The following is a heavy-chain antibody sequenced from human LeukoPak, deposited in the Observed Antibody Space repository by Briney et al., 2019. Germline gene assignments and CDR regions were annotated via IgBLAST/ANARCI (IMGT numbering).Heavy chain of an antibody. V-gene: IGHV3-11*01. CDR1: GFTFSDYN. D-gene: IGHD2-15*01. Sequence: GGSLRLSCAVSGFTFSDYNMRWIRQAPGKGLEWVSSISRSGSTKYYADSVKGRFTISRDNAKNSLFPQMNSLRAEDTAVYYCARVLRYCSGGNCYSGGLGYMDVWGKGTTVTISS. CDR2: ISRSGSTK. J-gene: IGHJ6*03. CDR3: ARVLRYCSGGNCYSGGLGYMDV.